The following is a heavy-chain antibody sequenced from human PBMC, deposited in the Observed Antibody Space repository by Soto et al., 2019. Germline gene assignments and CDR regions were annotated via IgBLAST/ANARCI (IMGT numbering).Heavy chain of an antibody. CDR3: ARHVGYYYIDV. J-gene: IGHJ6*03. Sequence: SETLSLTCTVSGGSISRSSYYWGWIRQPPGKGLEWIESIYYSGSTYYNPSLKSRVTISVDTSKSQFSLKLSSVTAADTAVYYCARHVGYYYIDVWGKGTTVTVSS. V-gene: IGHV4-39*01. CDR1: GGSISRSSYY. CDR2: IYYSGST.